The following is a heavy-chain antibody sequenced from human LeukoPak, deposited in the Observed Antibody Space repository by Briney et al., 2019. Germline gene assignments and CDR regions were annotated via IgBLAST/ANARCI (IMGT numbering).Heavy chain of an antibody. CDR2: ISWNSGSI. V-gene: IGHV3-9*01. Sequence: GRSLRLSCAASGFTFDDYAMHWVRQAPGKGLEWVSGISWNSGSIGYADSVKGRFTISRDNAKNSLYLQMNSLRAEDTALYYCAKGATGSLYLGDYMDVWGKGTTVTVSS. CDR3: AKGATGSLYLGDYMDV. CDR1: GFTFDDYA. J-gene: IGHJ6*03. D-gene: IGHD3-10*01.